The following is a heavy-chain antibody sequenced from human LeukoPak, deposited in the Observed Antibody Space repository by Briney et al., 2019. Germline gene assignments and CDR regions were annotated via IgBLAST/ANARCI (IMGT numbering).Heavy chain of an antibody. CDR1: GGSFSGYY. D-gene: IGHD3-3*01. Sequence: PSETLSLTCAVYGGSFSGYYWSWIRQPPGKGLEWIGEINHSGSTNYNPSLKSRVTISVDTSKNQFSLKLSSVTAADTAVYYCARLLEWTNWFDPWGQGTLVTVSS. CDR2: INHSGST. CDR3: ARLLEWTNWFDP. J-gene: IGHJ5*02. V-gene: IGHV4-34*01.